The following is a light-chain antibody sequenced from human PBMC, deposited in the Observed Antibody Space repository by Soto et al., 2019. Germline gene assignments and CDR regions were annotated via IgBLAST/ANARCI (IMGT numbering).Light chain of an antibody. Sequence: DIQMTQSPSTRSASVGDTVPVTCRASQSVSGWLAWYQQKPGEAPKLLIYDASALPRGVPSLFSGSGAGTEFTLTIGGLKPDDVATYYCQQFNSYPITLGQGTRLEIK. CDR3: QQFNSYPIT. CDR1: QSVSGW. CDR2: DAS. V-gene: IGKV1-5*01. J-gene: IGKJ5*01.